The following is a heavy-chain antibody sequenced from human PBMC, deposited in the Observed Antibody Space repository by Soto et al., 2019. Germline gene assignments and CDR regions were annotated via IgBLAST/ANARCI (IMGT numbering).Heavy chain of an antibody. CDR2: ISYDGSNK. Sequence: PGGSLRLSCAASGFTFSSYGMHWVRQAPGKGLEWVAVISYDGSNKYYADSVKGRFTISRDNSKNTLYLQMNSLRAEDTAVYYCAKDGAPLAIFGVVILNWGQGTLVTVSS. CDR1: GFTFSSYG. V-gene: IGHV3-30*18. D-gene: IGHD3-3*01. J-gene: IGHJ4*02. CDR3: AKDGAPLAIFGVVILN.